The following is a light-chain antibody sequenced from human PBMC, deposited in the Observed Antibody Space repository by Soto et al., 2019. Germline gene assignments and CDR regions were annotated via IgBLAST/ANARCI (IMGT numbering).Light chain of an antibody. CDR3: QQYGSSMYP. Sequence: EIVLTQSPGTLSLSPGERATLSCRASQSVSSNFLAWYLQKPGQAPRLLIYGASSRATGIPDRFSGSGSGTDFTLTISRLEPEDFAVYYCQQYGSSMYPFGQGTKLEIK. V-gene: IGKV3-20*01. J-gene: IGKJ2*01. CDR1: QSVSSNF. CDR2: GAS.